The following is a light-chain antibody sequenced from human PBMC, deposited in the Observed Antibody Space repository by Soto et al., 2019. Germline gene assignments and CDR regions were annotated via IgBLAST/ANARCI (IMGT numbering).Light chain of an antibody. V-gene: IGLV2-8*01. J-gene: IGLJ1*01. CDR3: KSYAGSNTYV. Sequence: QSALTQPPSASGSPGQSVTISCTGTKNDIGVYDFVSWYQHQPGKAPRLIIYEVVQRPSGVPDRFSGSKSGNTASLTVSGLQAGDEADYFCKSYAGSNTYVFGSGTKVTV. CDR2: EVV. CDR1: KNDIGVYDF.